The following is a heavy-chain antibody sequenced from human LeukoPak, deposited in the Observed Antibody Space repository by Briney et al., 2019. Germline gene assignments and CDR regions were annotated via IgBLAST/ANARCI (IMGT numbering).Heavy chain of an antibody. CDR3: ARDPRYCSGGSCYYDFYYYYGMDV. J-gene: IGHJ6*02. V-gene: IGHV3-30-3*01. D-gene: IGHD2-15*01. CDR2: ISYEGSNK. Sequence: GGSLRLSCAASGFTFSSYAMHWVRQAPRKGLEWVAVISYEGSNKYYADSVKGRFTISRDNSKNTLYLQMNSLRAEDTAVYYCARDPRYCSGGSCYYDFYYYYGMDVWGQGTTVTVSS. CDR1: GFTFSSYA.